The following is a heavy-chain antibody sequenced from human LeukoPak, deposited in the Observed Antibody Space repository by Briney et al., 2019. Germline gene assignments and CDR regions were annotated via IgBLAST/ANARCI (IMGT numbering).Heavy chain of an antibody. V-gene: IGHV4-34*01. CDR1: GGSFSGYY. CDR3: ARVIAAAGRYFDY. D-gene: IGHD6-13*01. CDR2: INHSGST. Sequence: SETLSLTCAVYGGSFSGYYWSWIRQPPGKGLEWIGEINHSGSTNYNPSLKSRVTISVDTSKNQFSLKLSSVTAADTAVYYCARVIAAAGRYFDYWGQGTLVTVSS. J-gene: IGHJ4*02.